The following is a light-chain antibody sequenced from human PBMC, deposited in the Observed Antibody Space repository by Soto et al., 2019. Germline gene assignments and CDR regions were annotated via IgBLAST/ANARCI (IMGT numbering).Light chain of an antibody. V-gene: IGLV1-47*01. CDR1: SSNIGSNY. Sequence: QAVVTQPPSASGTPGQRVTISCSGSSSNIGSNYVYWYQHLPGTAPKVLIYKNSHRPSGVPDRISGSKSDTSASLAISGLRSGDEAHYYCAVWDDSLSGVVFGGGTKLTVL. CDR2: KNS. J-gene: IGLJ3*02. CDR3: AVWDDSLSGVV.